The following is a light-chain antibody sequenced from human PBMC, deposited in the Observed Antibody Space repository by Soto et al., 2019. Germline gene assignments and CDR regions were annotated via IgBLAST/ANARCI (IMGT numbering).Light chain of an antibody. CDR2: EVS. CDR3: SSYTTSSTQV. Sequence: QSVLTQPASVSGSPGQSITISCTGTSSDIGAYKHVSWYQQHPGKAPKLMIYEVSNRPSGVSNRFSGSKSGNTASLTISGLQAEDEADFYCSSYTTSSTQVFGTGTRSPS. J-gene: IGLJ1*01. V-gene: IGLV2-14*01. CDR1: SSDIGAYKH.